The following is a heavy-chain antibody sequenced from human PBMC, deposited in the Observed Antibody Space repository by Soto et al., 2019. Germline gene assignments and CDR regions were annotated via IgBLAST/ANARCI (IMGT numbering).Heavy chain of an antibody. CDR1: GGSISSYY. V-gene: IGHV4-59*01. Sequence: SETLSLTCTVSGGSISSYYWSWIRQPPGKGLEWIGYIYYSGSTNYNPSLKSRVTISVDTSKNQFSMKLSSVTAAVTAVYFCAVGGRGAFDIWGQGTMGTVSS. J-gene: IGHJ3*02. CDR2: IYYSGST. CDR3: AVGGRGAFDI. D-gene: IGHD3-16*01.